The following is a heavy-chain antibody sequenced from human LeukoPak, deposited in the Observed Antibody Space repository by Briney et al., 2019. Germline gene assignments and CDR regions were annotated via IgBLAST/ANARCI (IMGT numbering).Heavy chain of an antibody. CDR3: ARDNYSNYYYYGMDV. CDR1: GFTFSSYA. D-gene: IGHD4-11*01. V-gene: IGHV3-30*04. J-gene: IGHJ6*02. Sequence: GGSLRLSCAASGFTFSSYAMHRVRQAPGKGLEWVAVISYDGSNKYYADSVKGRFTISRDNSKNTLYLQMNSLRAEDTAVCYCARDNYSNYYYYGMDVWGQGTTVTVSS. CDR2: ISYDGSNK.